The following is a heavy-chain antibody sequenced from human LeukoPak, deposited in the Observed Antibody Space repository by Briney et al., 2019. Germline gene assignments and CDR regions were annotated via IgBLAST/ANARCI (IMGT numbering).Heavy chain of an antibody. V-gene: IGHV3-21*01. Sequence: GGSLRLSCAASGLTFSSCSMNWVRQAPGKGLEWVSSISSSSSYIYYADSVKGRFTISRDNAKNSLYLQMNSLRAEDTAVYYCARVAVFDAFDIWGQGTMVTVSS. CDR1: GLTFSSCS. CDR2: ISSSSSYI. CDR3: ARVAVFDAFDI. J-gene: IGHJ3*02. D-gene: IGHD2-8*01.